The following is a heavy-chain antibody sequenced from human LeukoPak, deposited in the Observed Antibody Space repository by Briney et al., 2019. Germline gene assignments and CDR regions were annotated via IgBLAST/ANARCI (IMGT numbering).Heavy chain of an antibody. CDR2: INSDGSST. J-gene: IGHJ4*02. Sequence: GGSLRLSCAASGFTFSSYWMHWVRQTPQKGLVWVSRINSDGSSTGQADSVKGRFTISRDNAKNMLYLQMNSLGAEDTAVYYCARDLLTGFDYWGQGTLVTVSS. CDR3: ARDLLTGFDY. CDR1: GFTFSSYW. D-gene: IGHD1-20*01. V-gene: IGHV3-74*01.